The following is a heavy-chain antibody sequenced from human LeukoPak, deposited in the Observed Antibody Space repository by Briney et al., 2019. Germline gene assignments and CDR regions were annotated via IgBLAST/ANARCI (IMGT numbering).Heavy chain of an antibody. D-gene: IGHD2/OR15-2a*01. Sequence: PSETLSLTCTVSGGSISSYYWSWIRQPAGKGLEWIGRMFTPGTINNNPSLKSRVTISLDTSKNQFSLKLSSVTAADTAVYYCARLSGRDYCFDSWGQGTLVTVSS. CDR3: ARLSGRDYCFDS. CDR2: MFTPGTI. CDR1: GGSISSYY. J-gene: IGHJ4*02. V-gene: IGHV4-4*07.